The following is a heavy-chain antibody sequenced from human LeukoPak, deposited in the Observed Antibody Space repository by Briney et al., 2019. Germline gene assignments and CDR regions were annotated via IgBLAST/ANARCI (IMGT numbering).Heavy chain of an antibody. CDR1: GGSISSYY. D-gene: IGHD2-15*01. CDR3: ARQSSGGSFDY. J-gene: IGHJ4*02. CDR2: INHSGST. V-gene: IGHV4-34*01. Sequence: SETLSLTCTVSGGSISSYYWSWIRQPPGKGLEWIGEINHSGSTNYNPSLKSRVTISVDTSKNQFSLKLSSVTAADTAVYYCARQSSGGSFDYWGQGTLVTVSS.